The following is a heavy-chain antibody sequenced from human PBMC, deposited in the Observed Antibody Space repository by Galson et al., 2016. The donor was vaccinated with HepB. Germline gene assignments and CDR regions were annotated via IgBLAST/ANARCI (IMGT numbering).Heavy chain of an antibody. CDR3: AEDWRGPQAGTWYFAN. V-gene: IGHV3-23*01. J-gene: IGHJ4*02. Sequence: SLRLSCAASGFTFSSSTVGWVRQAPGKAPEWVSSIIASGDRPHFGDSVQGRLTISRDNSKNTLYLQLNSLRVDDTGVYYCAEDWRGPQAGTWYFANWGQGTLITVSP. D-gene: IGHD3-10*01. CDR1: GFTFSSST. CDR2: IIASGDRP.